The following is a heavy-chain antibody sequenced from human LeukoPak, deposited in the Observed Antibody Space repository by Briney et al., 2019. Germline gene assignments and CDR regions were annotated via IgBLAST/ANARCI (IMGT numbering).Heavy chain of an antibody. J-gene: IGHJ6*03. Sequence: GGSLRLSCVASGFTFSTYSMNWVRQAPGKGLEWVSYITSSSSIRYYADSVKGRFTISRGNAKNSLYLQMNSLRVEDTAVYYCARTGSRFGDYYYYYMDVWGKGTTVTVSS. CDR2: ITSSSSIR. CDR1: GFTFSTYS. V-gene: IGHV3-48*01. CDR3: ARTGSRFGDYYYYYMDV. D-gene: IGHD3-10*01.